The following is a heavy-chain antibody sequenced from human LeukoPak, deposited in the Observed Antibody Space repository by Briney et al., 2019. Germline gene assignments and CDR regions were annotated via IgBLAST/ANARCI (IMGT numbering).Heavy chain of an antibody. V-gene: IGHV3-66*01. CDR1: GFTVSSNY. D-gene: IGHD1-26*01. CDR2: LYRGGST. Sequence: GGSLRLSCAASGFTVSSNYMTWVRQAPGKGLEWVSTLYRGGSTYYADSVKGRFTISRDNSKNTLYLQMNSLRAEDTAVYYCARVGGSLTFDHWGQGTLVTVSS. CDR3: ARVGGSLTFDH. J-gene: IGHJ5*02.